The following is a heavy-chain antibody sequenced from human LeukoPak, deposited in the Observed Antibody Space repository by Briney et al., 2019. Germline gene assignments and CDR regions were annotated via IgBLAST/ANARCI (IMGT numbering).Heavy chain of an antibody. CDR1: GGSISSGSYY. Sequence: PSETLSLTCTVSGGSISSGSYYWSWIRQPAGKGLGWIGRIYTSGSTNYNPSLKSRVTISVDTSKNQFSLKLSSVTAADTAVYYCATTGYSGSYFDYWGQGTLVTVSS. CDR2: IYTSGST. V-gene: IGHV4-61*02. CDR3: ATTGYSGSYFDY. J-gene: IGHJ4*02. D-gene: IGHD1-26*01.